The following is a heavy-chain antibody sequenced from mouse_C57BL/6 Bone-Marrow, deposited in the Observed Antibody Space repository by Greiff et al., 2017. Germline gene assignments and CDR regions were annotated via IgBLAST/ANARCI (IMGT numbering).Heavy chain of an antibody. J-gene: IGHJ3*01. CDR2: IRNKANGYTT. D-gene: IGHD1-1*01. Sequence: EVMLVESGGGLVQPGGSLSLSCAASGFTFTDYYMSWVRQPPGKALEWLGFIRNKANGYTTEYSASVKGRFTISRDNSQSILYLHMNALRAEDSATYYCASPNYYGSSPFAYWGQGTLVTVSA. CDR3: ASPNYYGSSPFAY. V-gene: IGHV7-3*01. CDR1: GFTFTDYY.